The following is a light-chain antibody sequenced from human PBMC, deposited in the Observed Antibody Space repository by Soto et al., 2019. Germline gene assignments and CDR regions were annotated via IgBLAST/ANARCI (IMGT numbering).Light chain of an antibody. Sequence: QSVLTQPRSVSGSPGQSVTISCTGTSSDVGTYDFVSWYQQHPGKAPRLMIFDVSERPSGVPDRFSGSKSGTSASLAITGLQAEDEADYYCQSYDSSLSGVVFGGGTKLTVL. V-gene: IGLV2-11*01. CDR3: QSYDSSLSGVV. CDR1: SSDVGTYDF. J-gene: IGLJ2*01. CDR2: DVS.